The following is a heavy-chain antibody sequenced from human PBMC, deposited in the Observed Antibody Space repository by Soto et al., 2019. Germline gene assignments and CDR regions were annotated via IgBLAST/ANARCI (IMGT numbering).Heavy chain of an antibody. J-gene: IGHJ4*02. CDR1: GYSFTSHW. CDR2: IYPGDSDT. V-gene: IGHV5-51*01. D-gene: IGHD6-13*01. Sequence: PGESLKISCKGSGYSFTSHWIGWVRQMPGKGLEGMGIIYPGDSDTRYSPSFQGQVTISADKSISTACLQWSSLKASDTAMYYCARLRAAAGMFVDYWGQGTLVTVSS. CDR3: ARLRAAAGMFVDY.